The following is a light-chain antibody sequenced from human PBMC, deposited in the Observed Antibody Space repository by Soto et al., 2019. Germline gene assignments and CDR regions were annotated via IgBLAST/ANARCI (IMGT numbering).Light chain of an antibody. V-gene: IGKV1-39*01. CDR3: QQSYSTPYT. CDR2: RAS. Sequence: DIQLTQAPSSLSASVTDRVTITCRASHAINNNLKWYQQKLGKAPELLIYRASTLQSGVPSRFSGSGSGTDFTLTISSLEHEDFGTYYCQQSYSTPYTFGQGTQVASK. J-gene: IGKJ2*01. CDR1: HAINNN.